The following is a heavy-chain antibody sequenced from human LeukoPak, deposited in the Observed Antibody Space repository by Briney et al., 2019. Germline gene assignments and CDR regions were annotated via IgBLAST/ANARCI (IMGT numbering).Heavy chain of an antibody. V-gene: IGHV1-18*01. D-gene: IGHD3-3*01. J-gene: IGHJ3*02. CDR1: GYTFTSYG. Sequence: GASVKVSCKASGYTFTSYGISWVRQAPGQGLEWMGWISAYNGNTNYAQKLQGRVTMTTDTPTSTAYMELRSLRSDDTAVYYCARDQGFTILPSDAFDIWGQGTMVTVSS. CDR3: ARDQGFTILPSDAFDI. CDR2: ISAYNGNT.